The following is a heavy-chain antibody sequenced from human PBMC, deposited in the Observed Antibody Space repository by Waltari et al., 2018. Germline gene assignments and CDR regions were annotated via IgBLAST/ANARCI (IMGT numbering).Heavy chain of an antibody. V-gene: IGHV1-69*05. Sequence: QVQLVQSGAEVKTPGSSVKVSCNASGAAFSSSHISWVRQAPRQGLEWMGGIIPILCTANYAQKFQGRVMITTDESTSTAYMELSSLRSEDTAVYYCARDSLWAAAGRWCYFDYWGQGTLVTVSS. J-gene: IGHJ4*02. CDR3: ARDSLWAAAGRWCYFDY. CDR2: IIPILCTA. CDR1: GAAFSSSH. D-gene: IGHD6-13*01.